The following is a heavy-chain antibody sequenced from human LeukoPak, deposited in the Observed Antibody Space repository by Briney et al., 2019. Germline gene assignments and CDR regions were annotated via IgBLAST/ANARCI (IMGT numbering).Heavy chain of an antibody. V-gene: IGHV3-74*01. CDR3: ARGYYDSSNYPTVY. D-gene: IGHD3-22*01. Sequence: PGGSLRLSCAASGFTSSSYWMHWVRQAPGKGLVWVSRINSDGSSATYADSVKGRFTISRDNAKNTLYLQMNSLRAEDTAVYFCARGYYDSSNYPTVYWGQGTLVTVSS. CDR2: INSDGSSA. CDR1: GFTSSSYW. J-gene: IGHJ4*02.